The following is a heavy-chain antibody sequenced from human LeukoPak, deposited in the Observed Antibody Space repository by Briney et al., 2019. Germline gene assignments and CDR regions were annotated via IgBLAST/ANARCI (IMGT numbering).Heavy chain of an antibody. V-gene: IGHV3-7*01. CDR3: ASAPNENYFDF. J-gene: IGHJ4*02. Sequence: TGGSLRLSCAASGFTFSSYLMSWVRQAPGKGLEWVANINQDGSAKDYGGSVEGRFTISRDNAKNSLYLQMNSLTAEDTAVYFCASAPNENYFDFWGQGTLVTVSS. CDR1: GFTFSSYL. CDR2: INQDGSAK.